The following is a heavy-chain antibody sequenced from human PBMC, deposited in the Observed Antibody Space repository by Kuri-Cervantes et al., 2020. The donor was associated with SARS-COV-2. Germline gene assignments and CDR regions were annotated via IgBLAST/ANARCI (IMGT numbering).Heavy chain of an antibody. CDR2: IYYSGST. CDR1: GGSISSNYYY. V-gene: IGHV4-39*01. Sequence: GSLRLSCTVTGGSISSNYYYWGWIRQPPGKGLEWIGSIYYSGSTYYNPSLKSRVTISVDTSKNQFSLKLSSVTAADTAVYYCARHQMGSITIFGVVTQNYYFDYWGQGTLVTVSS. D-gene: IGHD3-3*01. CDR3: ARHQMGSITIFGVVTQNYYFDY. J-gene: IGHJ4*02.